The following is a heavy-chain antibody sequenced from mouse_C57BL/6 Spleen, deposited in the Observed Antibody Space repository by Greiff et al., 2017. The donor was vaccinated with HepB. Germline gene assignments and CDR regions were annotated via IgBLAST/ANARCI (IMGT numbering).Heavy chain of an antibody. J-gene: IGHJ3*01. D-gene: IGHD3-2*02. CDR3: ARAQATSWFAY. Sequence: QVQLQQPGAELVMPGASVKLSCKASGYTFTSYWMHWVKQRPGQGLEWIGEIDPSDSYTNYNQKFKGKSTLTVDKSSSTAYMQLSSLTSGDSAVYYCARAQATSWFAYWGQGTLVTVSA. CDR2: IDPSDSYT. CDR1: GYTFTSYW. V-gene: IGHV1-69*01.